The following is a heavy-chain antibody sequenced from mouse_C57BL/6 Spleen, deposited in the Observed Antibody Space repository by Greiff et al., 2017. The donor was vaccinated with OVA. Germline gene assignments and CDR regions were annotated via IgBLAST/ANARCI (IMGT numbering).Heavy chain of an antibody. V-gene: IGHV5-4*01. CDR1: GFTFSSYA. Sequence: EVQRVESGGGLVKPGGSLKLSCAASGFTFSSYAMSWVRQTPEKRLEWVATISDGGSYTYYPDNVKGRFTNSRDNAKNNLYLQMSHLKSEDTAMYYCARDGDYGSSYGYFDVWGTGTTVTVSS. J-gene: IGHJ1*03. D-gene: IGHD1-1*01. CDR3: ARDGDYGSSYGYFDV. CDR2: ISDGGSYT.